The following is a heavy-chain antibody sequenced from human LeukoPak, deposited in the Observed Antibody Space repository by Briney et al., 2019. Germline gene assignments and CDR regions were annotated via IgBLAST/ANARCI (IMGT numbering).Heavy chain of an antibody. D-gene: IGHD4-17*01. CDR2: IGSTSNTI. CDR1: GFTFSSYE. J-gene: IGHJ5*01. Sequence: PGGSLRLSCAASGFTFSSYEMNWVRQAPGKGLEWVSYIGSTSNTIFYADSVKGRFTISRNNAKNSLYLQMNTVRAEDTAVYYCARTPFYGDYVDRVDSWGQGTLVTVSS. CDR3: ARTPFYGDYVDRVDS. V-gene: IGHV3-48*01.